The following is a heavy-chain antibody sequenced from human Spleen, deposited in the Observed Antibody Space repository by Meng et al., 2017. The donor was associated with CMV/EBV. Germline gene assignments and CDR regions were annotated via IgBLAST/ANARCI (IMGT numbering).Heavy chain of an antibody. V-gene: IGHV6-1*01. CDR3: ATATLSSCWYYFDY. Sequence: HVQVQPSGTVLVSPLPHHSLHVDISGDSVSSNRYAWNWLRPSPSRGLAWMGRTYYRCKWYNDYAVSVKSRIPLNPDTSKNQFSLQLNSVTTEDTAVYYCATATLSSCWYYFDYWGQGTLVTVSS. CDR1: GDSVSSNRYA. J-gene: IGHJ4*02. CDR2: TYYRCKWYN. D-gene: IGHD6-19*01.